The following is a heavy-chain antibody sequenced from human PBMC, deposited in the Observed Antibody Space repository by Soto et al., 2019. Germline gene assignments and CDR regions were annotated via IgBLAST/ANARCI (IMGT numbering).Heavy chain of an antibody. CDR2: IYYSGST. J-gene: IGHJ5*01. CDR3: ARRYFYGSQTYFDWFDS. D-gene: IGHD3-10*01. CDR1: GGSISSYY. Sequence: SETLSLTCTVSGGSISSYYWSWIRQPPGKGLEWIGYIYYSGSTNYNPSLKSRVTISVDTSKNQFSLKLSSVTAADTAVYYCARRYFYGSQTYFDWFDSWGHGTRVTVAS. V-gene: IGHV4-59*08.